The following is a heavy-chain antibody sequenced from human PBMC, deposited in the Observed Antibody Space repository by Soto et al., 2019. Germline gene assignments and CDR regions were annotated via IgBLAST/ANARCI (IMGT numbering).Heavy chain of an antibody. CDR3: AREISYYDSSGYYYVYFDY. CDR1: GGSISSGGYY. D-gene: IGHD3-22*01. J-gene: IGHJ4*02. CDR2: IYYSGST. V-gene: IGHV4-31*03. Sequence: QVQLQESGPGLVKPSQTLSLTCTVSGGSISSGGYYWSWIRQHPGKGLERIGYIYYSGSTYYNPSLKSRVTLSVDTSKNQFSLKLSSVTAADTAVYYCAREISYYDSSGYYYVYFDYWGQGTLVTVSS.